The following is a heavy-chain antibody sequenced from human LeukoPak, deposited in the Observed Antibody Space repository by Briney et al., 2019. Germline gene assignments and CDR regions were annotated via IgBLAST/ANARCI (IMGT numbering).Heavy chain of an antibody. D-gene: IGHD3-10*01. Sequence: PSETLSLTCAVYGGSFSGYYWSWIRQPPGKGLEWIGEINHSGSTNYNPSLKSRVTISVDTSKNQFSLKLSSVTAADTAVYYCARHHGNNYYYYGSGSYYRGGNWFDPWGQGTLVTVSS. V-gene: IGHV4-34*01. CDR3: ARHHGNNYYYYGSGSYYRGGNWFDP. CDR2: INHSGST. J-gene: IGHJ5*02. CDR1: GGSFSGYY.